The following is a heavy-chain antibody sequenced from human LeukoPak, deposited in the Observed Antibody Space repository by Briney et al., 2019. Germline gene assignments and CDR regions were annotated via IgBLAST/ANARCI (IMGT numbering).Heavy chain of an antibody. CDR1: GCTFSSYS. CDR2: ISSSSSTI. V-gene: IGHV3-48*04. J-gene: IGHJ4*02. D-gene: IGHD1-26*01. Sequence: GGSLRLSCAVSGCTFSSYSMKWVRQAPGKGLEWVSYISSSSSTIYYADSVKGRFTISRDNAKNSLYLQMNSLRAEDTAVYYCARDRGIVAYDYWGQGSLVTVSS. CDR3: ARDRGIVAYDY.